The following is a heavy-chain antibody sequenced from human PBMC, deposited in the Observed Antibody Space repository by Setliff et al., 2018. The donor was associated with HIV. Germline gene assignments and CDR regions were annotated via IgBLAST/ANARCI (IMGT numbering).Heavy chain of an antibody. CDR3: ARGKGVGGVIITGGLDV. V-gene: IGHV1-2*02. Sequence: ASVKVSCKASGYSFSDYYIRWVRQAPGHGFQWMGWINPNSSDTNYAQKFQGRVTMTRDTSISTAYMELSSLTSEDTAVYYCARGKGVGGVIITGGLDVWGQGTLVTVSS. CDR1: GYSFSDYY. D-gene: IGHD3-10*01. CDR2: INPNSSDT. J-gene: IGHJ4*02.